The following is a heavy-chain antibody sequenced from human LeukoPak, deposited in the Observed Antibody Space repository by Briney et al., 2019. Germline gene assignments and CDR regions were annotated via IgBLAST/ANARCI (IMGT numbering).Heavy chain of an antibody. J-gene: IGHJ4*02. CDR1: GGSISSYY. V-gene: IGHV4-59*01. Sequence: SETLSLTCTVSGGSISSYYWSWIRQPPGKGLEWIGYIYYSGSTNYNPSLKSRVTISVDTSKNQFSLKLSSVTAADTAVYYCARVPYYYGSGSYQYFDYWGQGTLVTVSS. CDR2: IYYSGST. D-gene: IGHD3-10*01. CDR3: ARVPYYYGSGSYQYFDY.